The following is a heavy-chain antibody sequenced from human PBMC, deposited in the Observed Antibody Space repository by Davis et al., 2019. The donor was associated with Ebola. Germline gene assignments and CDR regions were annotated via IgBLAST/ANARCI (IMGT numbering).Heavy chain of an antibody. CDR2: ISAYNGNT. Sequence: AASVKVSCKASGYSFTRYGITWVRQAPGQGLEWMGWISAYNGNTNYAQKLQGRVTMTTDTSTSTAYMELRSLRSDDTAVYYCARDITMIVGGWFDPWGQGTLVTVS. J-gene: IGHJ5*02. V-gene: IGHV1-18*01. CDR1: GYSFTRYG. D-gene: IGHD3-22*01. CDR3: ARDITMIVGGWFDP.